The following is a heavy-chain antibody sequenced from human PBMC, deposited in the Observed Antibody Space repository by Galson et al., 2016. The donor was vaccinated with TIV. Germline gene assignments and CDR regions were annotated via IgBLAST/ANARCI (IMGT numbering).Heavy chain of an antibody. CDR3: ARDRGSMTMILVVDYHYGMDV. CDR1: GYTFRNYG. J-gene: IGHJ6*02. CDR2: ISSYNGDP. V-gene: IGHV1-18*04. Sequence: SVKVSCKASGYTFRNYGFSWVRQAPGQGLEWLGWISSYNGDPNYAHNLRGRLTMTTDSSTTTASMELRSLRSDDTAVYFCARDRGSMTMILVVDYHYGMDVWGQGTTVTVAS. D-gene: IGHD3-22*01.